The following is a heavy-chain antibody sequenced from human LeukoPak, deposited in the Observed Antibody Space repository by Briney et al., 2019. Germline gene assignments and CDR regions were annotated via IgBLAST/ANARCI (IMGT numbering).Heavy chain of an antibody. D-gene: IGHD3-10*01. CDR3: ASSLLTYGSGSYYNSVYFDY. CDR1: GGTFSSYA. V-gene: IGHV1-69*04. Sequence: SVKVSCKASGGTFSSYAISWVRQAPGQGLEWMGRIIPILGIANCAQKFQGRVTITADKSTSTAYMELSSLRSEDTAVYYCASSLLTYGSGSYYNSVYFDYWGQGTLVTVSS. CDR2: IIPILGIA. J-gene: IGHJ4*02.